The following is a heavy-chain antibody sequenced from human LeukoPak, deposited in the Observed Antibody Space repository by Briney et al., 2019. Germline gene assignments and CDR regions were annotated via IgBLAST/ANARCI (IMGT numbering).Heavy chain of an antibody. J-gene: IGHJ4*02. Sequence: PGGSLRLSCAASGFTFSSYAMSWVRQGLGRGLERVSTITGGLESTYYAGSVKGRFTISRDNSKNTLYLQMNSLRAEDTAVYYCAKRPKGYFDYWGQGTLVTVSS. V-gene: IGHV3-23*01. CDR1: GFTFSSYA. CDR2: ITGGLEST. CDR3: AKRPKGYFDY.